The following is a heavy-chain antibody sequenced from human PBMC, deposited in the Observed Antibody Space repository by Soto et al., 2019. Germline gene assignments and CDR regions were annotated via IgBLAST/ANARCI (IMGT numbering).Heavy chain of an antibody. J-gene: IGHJ6*02. CDR2: IIPIFGTA. CDR3: ARHLGGNHYYYGMDV. CDR1: ASTFSTYA. Sequence: SMKVSFIASASTFSTYAINLVRHAPGQGLEWMGGIIPIFGTADYAQKFQGRVTITADDFTSTAYMELSSLRSEDTAVYYCARHLGGNHYYYGMDVWGQGTTVTVSS. D-gene: IGHD3-16*01. V-gene: IGHV1-69*01.